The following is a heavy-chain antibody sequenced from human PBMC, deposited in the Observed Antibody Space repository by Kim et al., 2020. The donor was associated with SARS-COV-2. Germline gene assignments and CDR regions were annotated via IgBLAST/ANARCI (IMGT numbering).Heavy chain of an antibody. Sequence: ASVKVSCKASGYTFTGYYMHWVRQAPGQGLEWMGRINPNSGGTNYAQKFQGRVTLTRDTSISTAYMELSRLRSDDTAVYYCARDSSIFGVVITPFGYYYGMDVWGQGTTVTVSS. V-gene: IGHV1-2*06. CDR2: INPNSGGT. J-gene: IGHJ6*02. D-gene: IGHD3-3*01. CDR3: ARDSSIFGVVITPFGYYYGMDV. CDR1: GYTFTGYY.